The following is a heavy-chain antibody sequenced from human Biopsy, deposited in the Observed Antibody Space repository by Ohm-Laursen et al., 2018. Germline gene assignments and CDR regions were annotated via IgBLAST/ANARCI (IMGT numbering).Heavy chain of an antibody. CDR3: VKDRGGARASFHY. Sequence: SLRLSCTASGFIFDDYDMHWVRQAPGKGLEWVSRINRDSDTADYVDSVRGRFTISRDNARKTLFLQMNSLRPEDTASYYCVKDRGGARASFHYWGQGIRVAVSS. D-gene: IGHD3-16*01. V-gene: IGHV3-9*01. CDR1: GFIFDDYD. CDR2: INRDSDTA. J-gene: IGHJ4*02.